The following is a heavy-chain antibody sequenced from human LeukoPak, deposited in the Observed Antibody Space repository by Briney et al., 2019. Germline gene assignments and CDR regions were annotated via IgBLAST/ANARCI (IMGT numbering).Heavy chain of an antibody. Sequence: SETLSLTCTVSGGSISSYYWSWIRQPPGKGLEWIGYIYCSGSTNYNPSLKSRVTISVDTSKNQFSLKLSSVTAADTAVYYCARGFVGDPPCYYYYYMDVWGKGTTVTVSS. CDR1: GGSISSYY. J-gene: IGHJ6*03. D-gene: IGHD3-10*01. V-gene: IGHV4-59*01. CDR3: ARGFVGDPPCYYYYYMDV. CDR2: IYCSGST.